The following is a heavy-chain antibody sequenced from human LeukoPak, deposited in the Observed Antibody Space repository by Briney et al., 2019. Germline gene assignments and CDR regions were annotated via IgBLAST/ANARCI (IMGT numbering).Heavy chain of an antibody. CDR2: INQDEKEK. D-gene: IGHD3-9*01. J-gene: IGHJ4*02. CDR3: ARPRYSTTPRYFDS. CDR1: GFTFRAYW. V-gene: IGHV3-7*01. Sequence: GGSLRLSCAASGFTFRAYWMSWVRQAPGKGLEWVANINQDEKEKYYVDSVRGRFTVSRDNAKNSLYLQMNSLRGDDTAVYYCARPRYSTTPRYFDSWGQGTLVTVSS.